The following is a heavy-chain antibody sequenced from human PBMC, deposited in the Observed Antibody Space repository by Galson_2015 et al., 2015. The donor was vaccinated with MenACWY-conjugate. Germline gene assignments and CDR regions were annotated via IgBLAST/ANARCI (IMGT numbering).Heavy chain of an antibody. V-gene: IGHV3-11*05. J-gene: IGHJ4*02. Sequence: SLRLSCAASGFTFSDYYMSWIRQAPGKGLEWVSYISSSSSYTNYADSVKGRFTISRDNAKNTLYLQMNSLRAEDTAVYYCAKEEAGIAVAGPYFDYWGQGTLVTVSS. D-gene: IGHD6-19*01. CDR1: GFTFSDYY. CDR3: AKEEAGIAVAGPYFDY. CDR2: ISSSSSYT.